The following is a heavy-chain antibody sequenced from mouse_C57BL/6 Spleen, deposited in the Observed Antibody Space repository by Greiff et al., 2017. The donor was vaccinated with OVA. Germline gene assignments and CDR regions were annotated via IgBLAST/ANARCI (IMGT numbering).Heavy chain of an antibody. CDR2: ISSGSSTI. D-gene: IGHD4-1*01. CDR3: AREANWACAY. V-gene: IGHV5-17*01. J-gene: IGHJ3*01. Sequence: EVQLQESGGGLVKPGGSLKLSCAASGFTFSDYGMHWVRQAPEKGLEWVAYISSGSSTIYYADTVKGRFTISRDNAKNTLFLQMTSLRSEDTAMYYCAREANWACAYWGQGTLVTVSA. CDR1: GFTFSDYG.